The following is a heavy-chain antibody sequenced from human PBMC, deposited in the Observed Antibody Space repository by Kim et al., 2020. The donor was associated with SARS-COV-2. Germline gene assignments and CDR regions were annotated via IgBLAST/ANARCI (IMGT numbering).Heavy chain of an antibody. V-gene: IGHV4-30-2*05. J-gene: IGHJ6*03. CDR3: ARDVAGFYYYMDV. Sequence: NSNPSLNSRFSISLDTSKNQISLKLSSATAADTAVYYCARDVAGFYYYMDVWGKGTTVTVSS.